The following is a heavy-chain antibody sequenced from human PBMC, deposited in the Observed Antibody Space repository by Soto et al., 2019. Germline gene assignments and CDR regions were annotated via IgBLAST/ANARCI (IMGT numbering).Heavy chain of an antibody. CDR1: GFTFSSYG. Sequence: GGSLRLSCAASGFTFSSYGMHWVRQAPGKGLEWVAVISYDGSNKYYADSVKGRFTISRDNSKNTLYLQMNSLRAEDTAVYYCAKDRIAAHPYFDYWGQGTLVTVSS. D-gene: IGHD6-6*01. CDR3: AKDRIAAHPYFDY. CDR2: ISYDGSNK. V-gene: IGHV3-30*18. J-gene: IGHJ4*02.